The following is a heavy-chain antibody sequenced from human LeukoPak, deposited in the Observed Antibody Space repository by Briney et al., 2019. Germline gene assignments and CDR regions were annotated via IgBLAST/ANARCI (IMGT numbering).Heavy chain of an antibody. CDR3: ARSDPLLSVYYFDY. CDR2: INHSGST. Sequence: SETLSLTCAVYGGSFSGYYWSWIRQPPGKGLEWIGEINHSGSTNYNPSLKSRVTISVDTSKNRFSLKLSSVTAADTAVYYCARSDPLLSVYYFDYWGQGTLVTVSS. CDR1: GGSFSGYY. J-gene: IGHJ4*02. D-gene: IGHD2-15*01. V-gene: IGHV4-34*01.